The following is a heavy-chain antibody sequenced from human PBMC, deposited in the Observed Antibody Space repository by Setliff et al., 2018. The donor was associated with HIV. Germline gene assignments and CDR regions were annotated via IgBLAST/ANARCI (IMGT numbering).Heavy chain of an antibody. Sequence: PGGSLRLSCVASGSTFSRCWMSWVRQAPGKGLEWVGNIKQDGSEKNYVDSVKGRFTISRDNAKNPLYLQMNSLRDDDTAMYYCACPKEGYSGSGGAFENWGQGTMVTVSS. CDR3: ACPKEGYSGSGGAFEN. J-gene: IGHJ3*02. CDR1: GSTFSRCW. D-gene: IGHD3-10*01. CDR2: IKQDGSEK. V-gene: IGHV3-7*01.